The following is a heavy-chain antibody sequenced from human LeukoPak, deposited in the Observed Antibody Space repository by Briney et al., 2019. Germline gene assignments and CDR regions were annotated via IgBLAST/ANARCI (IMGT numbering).Heavy chain of an antibody. CDR1: GFTFSSYW. V-gene: IGHV3-7*01. J-gene: IGHJ4*02. Sequence: QPGGSLRLSCAASGFTFSSYWMSWVRQAPGKGLEWVANIKQDGSEKYYVDSVKGRFTISRDNAKNSLYLQMNSLRAEDPAVYYCAKRGGLGFGAEYYFDYWGQGTLVTVSS. CDR2: IKQDGSEK. CDR3: AKRGGLGFGAEYYFDY. D-gene: IGHD3-10*01.